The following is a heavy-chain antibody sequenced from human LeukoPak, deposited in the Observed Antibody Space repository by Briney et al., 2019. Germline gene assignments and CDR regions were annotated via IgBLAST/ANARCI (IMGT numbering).Heavy chain of an antibody. CDR1: GYTFTSYY. CDR3: ARGYYYGSGSPYNFDY. CDR2: INPSGGST. Sequence: ASVKVSCKASGYTFTSYYMHWVRQAPGQGLEWMGIINPSGGSTSYAQRFQGRVTMTRDTSTSTVYMELSSLSSEDTAVYYCARGYYYGSGSPYNFDYWGQGTLVTVSS. D-gene: IGHD3-10*01. V-gene: IGHV1-46*01. J-gene: IGHJ4*02.